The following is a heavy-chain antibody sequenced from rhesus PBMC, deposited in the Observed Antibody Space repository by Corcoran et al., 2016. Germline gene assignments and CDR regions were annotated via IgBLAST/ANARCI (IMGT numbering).Heavy chain of an antibody. CDR3: ARVRSGNRIYWYFDP. D-gene: IGHD6-25*01. Sequence: QVTLKESGPALVKPTQTLTLTCTFSGFSISTTGTGVGWLRQPPGKALDWLASIYWNDSTDYSTSPKSRLTISKDTAKNQVVLTMTNMDPVDTATDYCARVRSGNRIYWYFDPWGPGTPITISS. CDR1: GFSISTTGTG. V-gene: IGHV2-95*01. CDR2: IYWNDST. J-gene: IGHJ2*01.